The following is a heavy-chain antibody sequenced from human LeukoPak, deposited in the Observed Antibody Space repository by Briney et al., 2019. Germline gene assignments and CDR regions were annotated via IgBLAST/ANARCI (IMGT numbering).Heavy chain of an antibody. Sequence: GESLKISCKASGYSFTSYWIGWVRQTPGKGLEWMGIIYPGDSDTSYSPSFQGQLTISPDKSISTPYLQRRSLTPPDTAMYYCVVRTGEFKYYFDDWGQRTLVTVSS. CDR1: GYSFTSYW. V-gene: IGHV5-51*03. D-gene: IGHD3-10*01. CDR3: VVRTGEFKYYFDD. CDR2: IYPGDSDT. J-gene: IGHJ4*02.